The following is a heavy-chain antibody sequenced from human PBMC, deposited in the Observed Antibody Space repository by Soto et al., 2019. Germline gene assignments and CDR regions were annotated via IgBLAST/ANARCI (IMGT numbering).Heavy chain of an antibody. CDR3: ARDRVESGYPEYFQH. Sequence: EVQLVESGGGLIQPGGSLRLSCAASGFTVSSNYMSWVRQAPGKGLEWVSVIYSGGSTYYADSVKGRFTISRDNSKNTLYIQMNTLRAEDTAVYYCARDRVESGYPEYFQHWGQGNLVTVSS. CDR2: IYSGGST. V-gene: IGHV3-53*01. CDR1: GFTVSSNY. D-gene: IGHD3-22*01. J-gene: IGHJ1*01.